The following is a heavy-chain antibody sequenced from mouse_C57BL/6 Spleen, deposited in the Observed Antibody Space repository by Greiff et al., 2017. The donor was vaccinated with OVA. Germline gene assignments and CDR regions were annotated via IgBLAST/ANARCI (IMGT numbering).Heavy chain of an antibody. J-gene: IGHJ4*01. CDR1: GFSLTSYG. CDR2: IWSDGST. V-gene: IGHV2-6-1*01. D-gene: IGHD2-5*01. Sequence: VQLQQSGPGLVAPSQSLSITCTVSGFSLTSYGVHWVRQPPGKGLEWLVVIWSDGSTTYNSALKSRLSISKDNSKSQVFLKMNSLQTDDTAMYYCARQDSNYPYYAMDYWGQGTSVTVSS. CDR3: ARQDSNYPYYAMDY.